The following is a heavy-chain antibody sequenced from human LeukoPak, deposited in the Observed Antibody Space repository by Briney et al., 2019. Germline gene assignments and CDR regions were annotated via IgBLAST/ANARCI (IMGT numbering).Heavy chain of an antibody. CDR1: RFTFSTYA. CDR3: TSSNWVDEEADPHYFDY. Sequence: GGSLRLSCAASRFTFSTYAMSWVRQAPGKGLEWVSVISGAGGSTYYADSVKGRFTISRDNYKDTLYLQMNSLRAEDTAVYASTSSNWVDEEADPHYFDYWGQGTLVTVSS. J-gene: IGHJ4*02. CDR2: ISGAGGST. D-gene: IGHD7-27*01. V-gene: IGHV3-23*01.